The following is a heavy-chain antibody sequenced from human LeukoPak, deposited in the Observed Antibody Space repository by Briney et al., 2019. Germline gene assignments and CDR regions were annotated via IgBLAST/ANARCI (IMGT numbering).Heavy chain of an antibody. Sequence: PGGSLRLSRAASGFTVSSNYMSWVRQAPGKGLEWVSVIYSGGSTYYADSVKGRFTISRDNSKNTLYLQMNSLRAEDTAVYYCAREAYYYGYNWFDPWGQGTLVTVSS. CDR1: GFTVSSNY. V-gene: IGHV3-53*01. CDR2: IYSGGST. D-gene: IGHD3-10*01. J-gene: IGHJ5*02. CDR3: AREAYYYGYNWFDP.